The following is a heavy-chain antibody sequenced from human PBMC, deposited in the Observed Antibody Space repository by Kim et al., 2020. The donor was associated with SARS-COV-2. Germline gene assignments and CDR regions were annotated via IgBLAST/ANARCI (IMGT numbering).Heavy chain of an antibody. CDR2: IWYDGSNK. CDR3: AKGGGSVIAAAGLEYGTHCYYGMDV. D-gene: IGHD6-13*01. J-gene: IGHJ6*02. Sequence: GGSLRLSCAASGFTFSSYGMHWVRQAPGKGLEWVAVIWYDGSNKYYADSVKGRFTISRDNSKNTLYLQMNSLRAEDTAVYYCAKGGGSVIAAAGLEYGTHCYYGMDVWGQGTTVTVSS. V-gene: IGHV3-33*06. CDR1: GFTFSSYG.